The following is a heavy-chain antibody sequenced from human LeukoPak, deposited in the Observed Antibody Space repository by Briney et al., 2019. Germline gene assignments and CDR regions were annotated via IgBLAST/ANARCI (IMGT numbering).Heavy chain of an antibody. CDR2: IYYSGSN. J-gene: IGHJ6*02. D-gene: IGHD1-26*01. CDR3: AREGEILYYGMDV. Sequence: PSETLSLTCTVSGGSISSYYWSWIRQPPGKGLEWIGYIYYSGSNNYNPSLKSRVTISVDTSKNQFSLKLSSVTAADTAVYYCAREGEILYYGMDVWGQGTTVTVSS. V-gene: IGHV4-59*01. CDR1: GGSISSYY.